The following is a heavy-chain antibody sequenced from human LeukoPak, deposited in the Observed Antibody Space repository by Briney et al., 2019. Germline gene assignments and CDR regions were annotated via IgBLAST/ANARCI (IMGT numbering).Heavy chain of an antibody. V-gene: IGHV3-53*01. D-gene: IGHD3-10*01. J-gene: IGHJ4*02. Sequence: SGGSLRLSCAASGFTFSSYSMNWVRQAPGKGLEWVSVIYSGGSTYYADSVKGRFTISRDNSKNTLYLQMNSLRAEDTAVYYCARGQAGGSGSYYNGFDYWGQGTLVTVSS. CDR3: ARGQAGGSGSYYNGFDY. CDR1: GFTFSSYS. CDR2: IYSGGST.